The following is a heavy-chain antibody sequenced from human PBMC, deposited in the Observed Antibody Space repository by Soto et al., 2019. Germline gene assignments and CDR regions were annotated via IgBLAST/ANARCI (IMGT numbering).Heavy chain of an antibody. D-gene: IGHD1-26*01. CDR1: GYSFTSYW. CDR2: IDPSDSYT. J-gene: IGHJ6*02. V-gene: IGHV5-10-1*01. CDR3: ARQGELLNGMDV. Sequence: HGESLKISCKGSGYSFTSYWISWVRQMPGKGLEWMGRIDPSDSYTNYSPSFQGHVTISADKSISTAYLQWSSLTASDTAMYYCARQGELLNGMDVWGQGSTGTV.